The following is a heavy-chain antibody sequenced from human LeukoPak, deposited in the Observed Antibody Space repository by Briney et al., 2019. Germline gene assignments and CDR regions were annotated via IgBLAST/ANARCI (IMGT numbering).Heavy chain of an antibody. J-gene: IGHJ4*02. Sequence: SETLSLTCAVYGGSFSGYYWSWIRQPPGKGLEWIGSIYYSGSTYYNPSLKSRVTISVDTSKNQFSLKLSSVTAADTAVYYCARSQVDTAMVIGDWGQGTLVTVSS. D-gene: IGHD5-18*01. CDR3: ARSQVDTAMVIGD. CDR2: IYYSGST. V-gene: IGHV4-34*01. CDR1: GGSFSGYY.